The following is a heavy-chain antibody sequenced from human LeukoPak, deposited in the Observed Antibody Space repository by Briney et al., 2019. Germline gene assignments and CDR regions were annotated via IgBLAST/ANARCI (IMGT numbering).Heavy chain of an antibody. J-gene: IGHJ6*03. CDR3: ARENLWFGELDYYYYYMDV. D-gene: IGHD3-10*01. Sequence: SSVKVSCKASGGTFTSYAISWVRQAPGQGLELMGGIIPIFGTANYAQKFQGRVTITTDKSTSKAYMKLSRLRSEDTAVYYCARENLWFGELDYYYYYMDVWGKGTTVTVSS. CDR1: GGTFTSYA. V-gene: IGHV1-69*05. CDR2: IIPIFGTA.